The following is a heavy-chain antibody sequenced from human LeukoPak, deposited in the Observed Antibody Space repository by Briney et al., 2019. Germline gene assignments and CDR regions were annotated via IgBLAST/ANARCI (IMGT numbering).Heavy chain of an antibody. J-gene: IGHJ6*02. CDR2: IIPIPGIA. CDR1: GGTFSSYA. CDR3: ASVYGSGSYYGMDV. Sequence: SVKVSCKASGGTFSSYAIRWVRQAPGQGLEWMGRIIPIPGIANYAQKFQGRVTITADKSTSTAYMELSSLRSEDTAVYYCASVYGSGSYYGMDVWGQGTTVTVSS. D-gene: IGHD3-10*01. V-gene: IGHV1-69*04.